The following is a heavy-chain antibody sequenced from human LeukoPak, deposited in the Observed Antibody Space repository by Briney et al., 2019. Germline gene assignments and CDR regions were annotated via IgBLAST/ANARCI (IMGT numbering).Heavy chain of an antibody. D-gene: IGHD2-15*01. V-gene: IGHV3-74*01. J-gene: IGHJ3*02. CDR2: VNSDGSST. Sequence: GGSLRLSCAASGFSFSSYWMHWVRQAPGKGLVWVSRVNSDGSSTSYADSVKGRFTISRDNAKNTLYQQMNSLRAEDTAVYYCARASFSNDCSGGSCSWGAFDIWGQGTMVTVSS. CDR3: ARASFSNDCSGGSCSWGAFDI. CDR1: GFSFSSYW.